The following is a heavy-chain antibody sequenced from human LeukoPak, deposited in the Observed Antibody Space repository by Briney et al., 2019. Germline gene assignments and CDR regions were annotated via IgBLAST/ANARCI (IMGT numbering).Heavy chain of an antibody. CDR3: ARGPIVGATTDAFDI. D-gene: IGHD1-26*01. CDR2: ITPFNSNT. Sequence: GASVKVSCKASGYTFTYRYLHWVRQAPGQALEWMGWITPFNSNTNYAQKFQDRVTITRDRSMSTAYMELSSLSSEDTAMYYCARGPIVGATTDAFDIWGQGTMVTVSS. V-gene: IGHV1-45*02. J-gene: IGHJ3*02. CDR1: GYTFTYRY.